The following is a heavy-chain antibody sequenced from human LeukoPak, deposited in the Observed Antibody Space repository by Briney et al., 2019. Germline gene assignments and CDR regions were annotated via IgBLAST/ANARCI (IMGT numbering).Heavy chain of an antibody. CDR2: IFDGKTT. CDR3: ARGAWATRLQS. J-gene: IGHJ4*02. Sequence: SDTLSLTCAVYVESLNYYYWSSIRHSPGKGLEWIGEIFDGKTTNYNPSLERRVTVSAVTSSNQCTLNLQSVTAADTAVYYCARGAWATRLQSWAQGTLVIVSS. D-gene: IGHD1-1*01. V-gene: IGHV4-34*12. CDR1: VESLNYYY.